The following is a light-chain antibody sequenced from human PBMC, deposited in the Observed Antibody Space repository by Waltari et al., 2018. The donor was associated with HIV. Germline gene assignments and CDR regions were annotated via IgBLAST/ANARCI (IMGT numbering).Light chain of an antibody. Sequence: DIQMTQSPSSLSASVGDRVTIPCRASQTINDYLNWYQQKPGRAPKLLIYGASTLERGVPSRFSGSGSGRDFTLTISSLQPEDCATYYCQQSYNMRTFGQGTKLDIK. V-gene: IGKV1-39*01. CDR3: QQSYNMRT. J-gene: IGKJ2*02. CDR1: QTINDY. CDR2: GAS.